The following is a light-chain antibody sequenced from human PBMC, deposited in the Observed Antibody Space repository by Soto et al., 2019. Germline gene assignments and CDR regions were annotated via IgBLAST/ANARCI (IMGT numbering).Light chain of an antibody. Sequence: DIQMTQSPSTLSASVGDRVTITCRASQYISTWLAWYQQKPGKAPKLLISRASSLESGVPSRFSGSGSGTEFTLTISSLQPDDFAAYYGQQYNSYSTFGQGTKVEVK. J-gene: IGKJ1*01. CDR2: RAS. CDR3: QQYNSYST. V-gene: IGKV1-5*03. CDR1: QYISTW.